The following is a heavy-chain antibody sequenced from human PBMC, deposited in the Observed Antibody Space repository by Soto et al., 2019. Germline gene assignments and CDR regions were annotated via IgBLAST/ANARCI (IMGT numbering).Heavy chain of an antibody. Sequence: DVQLVESGGGLVQPGGSLRLSCAASGFTFSSYSMNWVRQAPGKGLEWVSSISSSSSYIYYADSVKGRFTISRDNAKNSLYLQMNSLRAEDTAVYYCARDEGAVIPNWYFDLWGRGTLVTVSS. J-gene: IGHJ2*01. CDR2: ISSSSSYI. CDR3: ARDEGAVIPNWYFDL. D-gene: IGHD2-21*01. V-gene: IGHV3-21*01. CDR1: GFTFSSYS.